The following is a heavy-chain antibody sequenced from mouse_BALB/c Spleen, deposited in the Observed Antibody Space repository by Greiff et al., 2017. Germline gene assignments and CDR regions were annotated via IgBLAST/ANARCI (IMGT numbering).Heavy chain of an antibody. D-gene: IGHD2-4*01. J-gene: IGHJ4*01. CDR3: ATLSTMITNAMDD. Sequence: EVKLQESGAELVRPGALVKLSCKASGFNIKDYYMHWVKQRPEQGLEWIGWIDPENGNTIYDPKFQGKASITADTSSNTAYLQLSSLTSEDTAVYYCATLSTMITNAMDDWGQGTSVTVSS. CDR2: IDPENGNT. V-gene: IGHV14-1*02. CDR1: GFNIKDYY.